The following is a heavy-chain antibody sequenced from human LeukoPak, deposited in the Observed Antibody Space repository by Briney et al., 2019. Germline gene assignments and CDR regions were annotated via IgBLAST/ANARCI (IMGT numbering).Heavy chain of an antibody. CDR2: ISAYNGNT. CDR3: ARADILTGYPTDY. J-gene: IGHJ4*02. CDR1: GGTFSSYA. Sequence: VASVKVSCKASGGTFSSYAISWVRQAPGQGLEWMGWISAYNGNTNYAQKLQGRVTMTTDTSTSTAYMELRSLRSDDTAVYYCARADILTGYPTDYWGQGTLVTVSS. D-gene: IGHD3-9*01. V-gene: IGHV1-18*01.